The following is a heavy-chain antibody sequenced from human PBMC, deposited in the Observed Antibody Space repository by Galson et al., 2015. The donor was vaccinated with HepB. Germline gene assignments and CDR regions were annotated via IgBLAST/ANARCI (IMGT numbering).Heavy chain of an antibody. CDR2: ISADKGHT. CDR1: GHSFTTYG. D-gene: IGHD1-7*01. CDR3: AAVKWNYGVADGTWFDP. V-gene: IGHV1-18*04. J-gene: IGHJ5*02. Sequence: VKVSCKAYGHSFTTYGFTWVRQAPGQGLEWMGWISADKGHTDYAQKLQGRVTMTTNTSTTTAYMELRNLRSDDTAVYYCAAVKWNYGVADGTWFDPWGQGTLVTVSS.